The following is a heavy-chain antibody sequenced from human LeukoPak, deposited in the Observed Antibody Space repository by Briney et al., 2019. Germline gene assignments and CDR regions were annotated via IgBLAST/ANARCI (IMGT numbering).Heavy chain of an antibody. J-gene: IGHJ4*02. CDR1: GFTFSNYG. V-gene: IGHV3-74*01. Sequence: GGSLRLSCAVSGFTFSNYGMNWVRQAPGKGLVWVSYINIDERITGYADSVKGRFTISRDNAKNTLYLQMNSLRAEDTAIYYCFREGGDWGQGTLVTVSS. D-gene: IGHD3-10*01. CDR3: FREGGD. CDR2: INIDERIT.